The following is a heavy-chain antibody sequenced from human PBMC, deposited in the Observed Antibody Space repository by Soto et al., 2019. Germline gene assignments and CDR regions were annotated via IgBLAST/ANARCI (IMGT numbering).Heavy chain of an antibody. Sequence: QLQLQESGSGLVKPSQTLSLSCAVSGGSISSGGYSWSWIRQPPGKGLEWIGHIYHGGSTHYNPSLRSRVTIAVHLSKTHFSLKLSSVTAAATAVYYCARGGSRFYAMDVWGQGTTVTV. J-gene: IGHJ6*02. CDR1: GGSISSGGYS. CDR3: ARGGSRFYAMDV. CDR2: IYHGGST. V-gene: IGHV4-30-2*01.